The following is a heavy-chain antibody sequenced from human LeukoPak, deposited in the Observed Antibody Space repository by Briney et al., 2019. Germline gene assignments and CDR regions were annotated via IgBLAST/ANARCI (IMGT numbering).Heavy chain of an antibody. CDR3: ARDSPLGPSGLKDY. Sequence: GASVKVSCKASGYTFTGYYMHWVRQAPGQGLEWMGWINPNSGGTNYAQKFQGRVTMTRDTSISTAYMELSRLRSDDTAVYYCARDSPLGPSGLKDYWGQGTLVTVSS. CDR2: INPNSGGT. CDR1: GYTFTGYY. V-gene: IGHV1-2*02. J-gene: IGHJ4*02. D-gene: IGHD3-22*01.